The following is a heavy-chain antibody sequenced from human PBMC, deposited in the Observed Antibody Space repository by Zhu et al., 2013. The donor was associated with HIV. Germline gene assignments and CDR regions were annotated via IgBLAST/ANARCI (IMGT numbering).Heavy chain of an antibody. V-gene: IGHV1-69*01. D-gene: IGHD3-3*01. J-gene: IGHJ5*02. CDR3: ARVRDFWSGTNNWFDP. CDR2: IIPIFGTA. Sequence: QVQLVQSGAEVEKPGSSVKVSCKASGGTFNSYGLSWVRQAPGQGLEWMGGIIPIFGTANYAQKFQGRVTITADESTSTAYMELSSLRSEDTAVYYCARVRDFWSGTNNWFDPWGQGTLVTVSS. CDR1: GGTFNSYG.